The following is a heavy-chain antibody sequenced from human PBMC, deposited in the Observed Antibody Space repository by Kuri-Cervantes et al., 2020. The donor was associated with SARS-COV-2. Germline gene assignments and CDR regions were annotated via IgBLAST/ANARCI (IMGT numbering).Heavy chain of an antibody. D-gene: IGHD3-22*01. CDR1: GNSFTTYW. V-gene: IGHV5-51*01. J-gene: IGHJ4*02. CDR3: ARQKFHYYDSSGYQGATDY. CDR2: IYPGDSDT. Sequence: GESLKIYRKHSGNSFTTYWIGWVRQMPGKGLEWMGIIYPGDSDTRYSPSFQGQVTISADKSISTAYLQWSSLKASDTAMYYCARQKFHYYDSSGYQGATDYWGQGTLVTVSS.